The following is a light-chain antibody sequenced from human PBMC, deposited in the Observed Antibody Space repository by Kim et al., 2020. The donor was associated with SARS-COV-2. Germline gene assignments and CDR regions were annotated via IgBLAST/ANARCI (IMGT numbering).Light chain of an antibody. J-gene: IGKJ4*01. CDR1: QNIGRN. CDR3: QQYDDWPPVLT. Sequence: PGGRATLTSRAGQNIGRNLVWCQQEAGQAPWLLIYSASTRAAGVPARFRCSESVTEFTLTISSLQSEDCAGYYCQQYDDWPPVLTFGGGTKLEI. V-gene: IGKV3-15*01. CDR2: SAS.